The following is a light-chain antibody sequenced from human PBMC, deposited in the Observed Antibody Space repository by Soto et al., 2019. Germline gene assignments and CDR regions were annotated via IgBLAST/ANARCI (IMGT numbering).Light chain of an antibody. CDR1: QSISNY. CDR2: SSS. J-gene: IGKJ4*01. V-gene: IGKV1-39*01. CDR3: QQTYSTPLT. Sequence: DIQMTQSPSSLSASVGDRVTITCRASQSISNYLNWYQQKPGKAPNFLIYSSSTLHSGVPSRFSGSGSGTDFTLTISSLQPEDFATYYCQQTYSTPLTCRGGTKVEIK.